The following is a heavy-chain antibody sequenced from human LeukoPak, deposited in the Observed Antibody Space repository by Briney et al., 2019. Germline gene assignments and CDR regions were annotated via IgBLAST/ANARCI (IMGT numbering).Heavy chain of an antibody. V-gene: IGHV3-53*01. D-gene: IGHD6-19*01. CDR3: ARGDSSGYYYFEY. Sequence: GGSLRLSCAASGFTFSSYAMSWVRQAPGKGLEWVSVIYSGGSTYYADSVKGRFTISRDNSKNTLYLQMNSLRAEDTAAYYCARGDSSGYYYFEYWGQGTLVTVSS. CDR2: IYSGGST. J-gene: IGHJ4*02. CDR1: GFTFSSYA.